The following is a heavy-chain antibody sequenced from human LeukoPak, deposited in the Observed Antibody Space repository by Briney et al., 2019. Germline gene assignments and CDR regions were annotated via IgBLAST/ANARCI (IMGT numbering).Heavy chain of an antibody. CDR1: GYSISSGYY. D-gene: IGHD3-10*01. Sequence: NPSETLSLTCTVSGYSISSGYYWGWIRQPPGKGLEWIGTIYYSGSTNYNPSLKSRVTISVDTSKDQFSLKLSSVTAADTAVYYCAREVLVRGVISYYYMDVWGKGTTVTVSS. CDR2: IYYSGST. CDR3: AREVLVRGVISYYYMDV. V-gene: IGHV4-38-2*02. J-gene: IGHJ6*03.